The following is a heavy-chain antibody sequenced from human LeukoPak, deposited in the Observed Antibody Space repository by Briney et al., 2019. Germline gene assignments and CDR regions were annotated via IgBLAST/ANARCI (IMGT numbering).Heavy chain of an antibody. V-gene: IGHV3-33*01. CDR3: ASWGAGGNS. CDR1: GFTFSSYG. CDR2: IWFDGSNE. J-gene: IGHJ4*02. D-gene: IGHD3-16*01. Sequence: GRSLRLSCAASGFTFSSYGMHWVRQAPGKGLEWVAVIWFDGSNEDYADSVKGRFTIARDNADNSLSLQMNSLRAEDTAVYYCASWGAGGNSWGQGTLVTVSS.